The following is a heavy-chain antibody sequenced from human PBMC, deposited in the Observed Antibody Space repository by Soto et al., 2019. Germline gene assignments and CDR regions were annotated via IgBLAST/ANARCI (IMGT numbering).Heavy chain of an antibody. Sequence: ASVKVSCKASGYTFTSYAMHWVRQAPGQRLEWMGWINAGNGNTKYSQKFQGRVTITRDTSASTAYMELSSLRSEDTAVYYCARMSVEMATIGYSDYWGKGNMVTVSS. CDR1: GYTFTSYA. J-gene: IGHJ4*02. CDR2: INAGNGNT. D-gene: IGHD5-12*01. V-gene: IGHV1-3*01. CDR3: ARMSVEMATIGYSDY.